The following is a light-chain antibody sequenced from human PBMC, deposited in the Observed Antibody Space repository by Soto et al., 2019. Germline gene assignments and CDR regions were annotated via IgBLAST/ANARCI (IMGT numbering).Light chain of an antibody. CDR1: SSDVGGYDY. CDR2: DVN. Sequence: SVLTQPASVSGSPGQSIAISCTGTSSDVGGYDYVSWYQQLPGKAPKLMIYDVNNRPSGASNRFSGSKSGNTASLTISGLQADDVADYDCSSYTSSTTHVFGTGTKVT. J-gene: IGLJ1*01. V-gene: IGLV2-14*03. CDR3: SSYTSSTTHV.